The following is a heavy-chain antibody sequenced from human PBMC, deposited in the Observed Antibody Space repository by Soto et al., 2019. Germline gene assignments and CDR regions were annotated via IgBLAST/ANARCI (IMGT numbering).Heavy chain of an antibody. D-gene: IGHD5-12*01. CDR3: APGNARLPLGWNYYYALDV. J-gene: IGHJ6*02. Sequence: QVQLVQSGAEVKKPGSSVTVSCKAYGGTFGKAAISWVRQSPGQGLEWMGGILPIFPTPDYAQKFQGRVTITADESTSTAYMALTSLRSEHTAVYYCAPGNARLPLGWNYYYALDVWGQGTRVTVSS. CDR2: ILPIFPTP. V-gene: IGHV1-69*12. CDR1: GGTFGKAA.